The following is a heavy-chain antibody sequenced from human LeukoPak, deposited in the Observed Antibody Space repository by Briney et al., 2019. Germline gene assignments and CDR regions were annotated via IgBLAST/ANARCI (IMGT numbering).Heavy chain of an antibody. CDR3: AIPPYDILTGYYLY. D-gene: IGHD3-9*01. Sequence: PETLSLTCTVSGGSISSSSYYWGWIRQPPGKGLEWIGTIYYSGSTYYNPSLKSRVTISVDTSKNQFSLKLSSVTAADTAVYYRAIPPYDILTGYYLYWGQGTLVTVSS. CDR2: IYYSGST. J-gene: IGHJ4*02. V-gene: IGHV4-39*01. CDR1: GGSISSSSYY.